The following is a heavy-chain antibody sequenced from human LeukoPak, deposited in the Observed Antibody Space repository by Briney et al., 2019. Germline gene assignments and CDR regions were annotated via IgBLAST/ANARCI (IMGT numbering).Heavy chain of an antibody. J-gene: IGHJ4*02. CDR1: GFTFSRYW. V-gene: IGHV3-74*01. CDR3: AKRGTKVLAPYYFDY. D-gene: IGHD2-8*02. Sequence: GGSLRLSCAASGFTFSRYWMHWVRQAPGKGLVWVSRINTDGSNTTYADSVKGRFTISRDNSKNTLYLQMNSLRAEDTAVYYCAKRGTKVLAPYYFDYWGQGTLVTVSS. CDR2: INTDGSNT.